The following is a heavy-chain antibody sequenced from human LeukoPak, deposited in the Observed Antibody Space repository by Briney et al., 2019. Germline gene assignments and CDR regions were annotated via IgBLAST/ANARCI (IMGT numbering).Heavy chain of an antibody. J-gene: IGHJ4*02. D-gene: IGHD6-13*01. Sequence: GGSLRLSCAASGFTFSSYAMSWVRQAPGKGLEWVSAISGSGGSTYYADSVKGRFTISRDNSKNTLYLQMNSLRAEDTAVYYCAKGFGVSSSWDNTFWGQGTLVTVSS. CDR1: GFTFSSYA. CDR3: AKGFGVSSSWDNTF. CDR2: ISGSGGST. V-gene: IGHV3-23*01.